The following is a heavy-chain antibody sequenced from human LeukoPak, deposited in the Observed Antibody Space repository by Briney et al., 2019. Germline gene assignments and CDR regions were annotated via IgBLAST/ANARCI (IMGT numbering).Heavy chain of an antibody. CDR1: GGSISSYY. Sequence: PSETLSLTCTVSGGSISSYYWSWIRQPAGKGLEWIGRIYTSGSTNSNPSLKSRVTMSVDTSKNQFSLKLSSVTAADTAVYYCARDLLWFGEKHAFDIWGQGTMVTVSS. CDR3: ARDLLWFGEKHAFDI. D-gene: IGHD3-10*01. J-gene: IGHJ3*02. CDR2: IYTSGST. V-gene: IGHV4-4*07.